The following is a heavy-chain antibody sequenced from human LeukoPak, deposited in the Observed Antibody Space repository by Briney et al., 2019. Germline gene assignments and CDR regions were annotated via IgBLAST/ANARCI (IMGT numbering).Heavy chain of an antibody. CDR3: AKTRDIVVVVAGPLDY. D-gene: IGHD2-15*01. CDR2: ISWDGGST. J-gene: IGHJ4*02. V-gene: IGHV3-43*01. Sequence: GGSLRLSCAASGFTFDDYTMHWVRQAPGKGLEWVSLISWDGGSTYYADSVKGRFTISRDNSKNSLYLQMNSLRTEDTALYYCAKTRDIVVVVAGPLDYWGQGTLVTVSS. CDR1: GFTFDDYT.